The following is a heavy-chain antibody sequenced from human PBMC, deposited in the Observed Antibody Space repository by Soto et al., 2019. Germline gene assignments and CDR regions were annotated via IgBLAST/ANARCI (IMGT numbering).Heavy chain of an antibody. D-gene: IGHD3-22*01. CDR1: GFTFSSYG. J-gene: IGHJ6*02. V-gene: IGHV3-30*18. CDR3: AKTRGSGYYYYYYGMDV. CDR2: ISYDGSNK. Sequence: QVQLVESGGGVVQPGRSLRLSCAASGFTFSSYGMHWVRQAPGKGLEWVAVISYDGSNKYYADSVKGRFTISRDNSKNTLYLQMNSLRAEDTAVYYCAKTRGSGYYYYYYGMDVWGQGTTVTVSS.